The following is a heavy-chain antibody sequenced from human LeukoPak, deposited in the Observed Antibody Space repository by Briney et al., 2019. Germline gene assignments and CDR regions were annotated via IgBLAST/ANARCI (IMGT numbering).Heavy chain of an antibody. J-gene: IGHJ4*02. CDR1: GYSFTSYW. CDR3: ARPWDRDGIDY. D-gene: IGHD1-14*01. V-gene: IGHV5-51*01. CDR2: VYPGGSDT. Sequence: GESLKISCKGSGYSFTSYWIGWVRQMPGKGLEWMGIVYPGGSDTTYSPSFQGQVTISVDKSISTAYLQWSSLKASDTAMYYCARPWDRDGIDYWGQGALVTVSS.